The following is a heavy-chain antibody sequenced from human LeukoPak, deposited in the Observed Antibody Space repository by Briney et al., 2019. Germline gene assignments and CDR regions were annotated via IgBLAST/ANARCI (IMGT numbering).Heavy chain of an antibody. J-gene: IGHJ5*02. D-gene: IGHD5/OR15-5a*01. V-gene: IGHV1-18*01. Sequence: ASVKVSCKASGYTFTSYGISWVRQAPGQGLEWMGWISAYNGNTNYAQKLQGRVTMTTDTSTSTACMELRSLRSDDTAVYYCARDLDVYPYNWFDPWGQGTLVTVSS. CDR2: ISAYNGNT. CDR1: GYTFTSYG. CDR3: ARDLDVYPYNWFDP.